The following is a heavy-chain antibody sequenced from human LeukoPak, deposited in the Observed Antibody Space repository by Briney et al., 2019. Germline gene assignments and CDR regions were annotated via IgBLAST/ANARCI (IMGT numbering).Heavy chain of an antibody. D-gene: IGHD2-8*01. Sequence: GGSLRLSCAASGCTFRTYTMHWVRQAPGKGLEWVSSISSSSSYIYYADSLKGRFTISRDNAKNSLFLQMNSLRAEDTAVYYCAREALSSVDYWGQGTLVTVSS. CDR2: ISSSSSYI. CDR3: AREALSSVDY. J-gene: IGHJ4*02. V-gene: IGHV3-21*01. CDR1: GCTFRTYT.